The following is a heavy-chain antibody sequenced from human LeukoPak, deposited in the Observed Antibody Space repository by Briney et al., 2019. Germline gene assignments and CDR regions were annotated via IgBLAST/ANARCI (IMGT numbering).Heavy chain of an antibody. D-gene: IGHD4-17*01. Sequence: ASVKVSCTASGYTFTSYAMHWVRQAPGQRLEWMGWINAGNGNTKYSQKFQGRVTITRDTSASTAYMELSSLRSEDTAVYYCARAGTDYGDYVGHFDYWGQGTLVTVSS. CDR3: ARAGTDYGDYVGHFDY. V-gene: IGHV1-3*01. CDR1: GYTFTSYA. J-gene: IGHJ4*02. CDR2: INAGNGNT.